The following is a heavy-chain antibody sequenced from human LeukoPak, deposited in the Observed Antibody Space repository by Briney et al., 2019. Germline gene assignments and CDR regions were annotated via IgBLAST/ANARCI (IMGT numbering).Heavy chain of an antibody. V-gene: IGHV4-39*07. CDR1: GDSITGYY. CDR3: TKSDGYGLIRT. CDR2: IYYTGNT. Sequence: SETLSLTCTVSGDSITGYYWGWIRQPPGKGLEWIGNIYYTGNTYYNASLKSRVTISVDTSKNQFSLKVISTTAADTAVYYCTKSDGYGLIRTCGRGTMVTVSS. D-gene: IGHD3-10*01. J-gene: IGHJ3*01.